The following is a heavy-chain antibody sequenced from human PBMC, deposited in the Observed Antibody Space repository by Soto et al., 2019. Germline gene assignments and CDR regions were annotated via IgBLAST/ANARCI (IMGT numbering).Heavy chain of an antibody. V-gene: IGHV3-23*01. CDR1: GFTFNIYA. Sequence: EVQLLESGGDLIQPGGSLRLSCAASGFTFNIYAMTWVRQAPGKGLEWVSAISRYGDFTYYADSVEGRFTISRDNSKNRLYLQMNRLRAEDTAVYYCAKDRYLDHDSRGYLFDNWGQGTLVTVSS. D-gene: IGHD3-22*01. J-gene: IGHJ4*02. CDR2: ISRYGDFT. CDR3: AKDRYLDHDSRGYLFDN.